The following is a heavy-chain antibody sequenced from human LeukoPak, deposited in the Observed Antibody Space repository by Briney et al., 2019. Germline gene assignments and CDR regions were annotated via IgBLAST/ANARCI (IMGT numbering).Heavy chain of an antibody. D-gene: IGHD5-18*01. CDR3: ARNPDTAMETGFDY. Sequence: SSETLSLTCAVYGGSFSGYYWSWIRQPPGKGLEWIGEINHSGSTNYNPSLKSRVTISVDTSKNQFSLKLSSVTAADTAVYYCARNPDTAMETGFDYWGQGTLVTVSS. CDR1: GGSFSGYY. CDR2: INHSGST. J-gene: IGHJ4*02. V-gene: IGHV4-34*01.